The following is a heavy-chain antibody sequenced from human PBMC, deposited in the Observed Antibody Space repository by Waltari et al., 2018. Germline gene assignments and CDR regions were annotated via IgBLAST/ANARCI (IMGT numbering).Heavy chain of an antibody. CDR1: GFTFSNYW. V-gene: IGHV3-7*01. CDR2: TNQDGSAK. J-gene: IGHJ4*02. CDR3: VRYSDY. D-gene: IGHD2-21*01. Sequence: EVQLVESGGGLVQPGGSLRLSCAASGFTFSNYWMNWVRQAPGKGLEWVATTNQDGSAKSYLDAVKGRFTISRDNAKNSLYLQMDSLRVEDTAVYYCVRYSDYWGQGTLVTVSS.